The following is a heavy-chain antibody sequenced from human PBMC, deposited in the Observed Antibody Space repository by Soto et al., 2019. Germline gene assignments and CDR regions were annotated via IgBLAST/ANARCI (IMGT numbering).Heavy chain of an antibody. J-gene: IGHJ3*02. CDR3: AKGSVLGYCTGGSCYGDAFDI. D-gene: IGHD2-15*01. Sequence: QVQLVESGGGVVQPGRSLRLSCAASGFTFSHYGMNWVRQAPGKGLEWVALISYDGSHKHYEDSVKGRFTISRDKSDNXRXQXXSSLTTEDTAVYYCAKGSVLGYCTGGSCYGDAFDIWGPGTMVTVSS. CDR2: ISYDGSHK. CDR1: GFTFSHYG. V-gene: IGHV3-30*18.